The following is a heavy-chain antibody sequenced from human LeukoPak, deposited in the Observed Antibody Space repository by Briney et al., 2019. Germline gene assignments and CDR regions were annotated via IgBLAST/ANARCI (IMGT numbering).Heavy chain of an antibody. CDR2: VSSSSGII. V-gene: IGHV3-48*04. CDR3: AKDWGNIVVVPAAGFDY. CDR1: GFTFSNYP. Sequence: GGSLRLSCAASGFTFSNYPMNWVRQAPGKGLEWVSYVSSSSGIISYADSVKGRFTISRDNAKNSLFLQMNSLRAEDTAVYYCAKDWGNIVVVPAAGFDYWGQGTLVTVSS. D-gene: IGHD2-2*01. J-gene: IGHJ4*02.